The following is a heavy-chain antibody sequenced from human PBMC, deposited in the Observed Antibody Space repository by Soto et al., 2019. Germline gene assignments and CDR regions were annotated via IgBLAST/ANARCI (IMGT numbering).Heavy chain of an antibody. Sequence: SETLSLTCTVSGGSVSSYYWSWIRQPPGKGLEWIGYIYYSGSTKYNPSIKSRVTMSVDTSNNQFYLKMSYVTAADTAVYYCARHSNRNYGLYYFDYWGLGALVTVSS. J-gene: IGHJ4*02. V-gene: IGHV4-59*08. CDR1: GGSVSSYY. CDR3: ARHSNRNYGLYYFDY. CDR2: IYYSGST. D-gene: IGHD4-4*01.